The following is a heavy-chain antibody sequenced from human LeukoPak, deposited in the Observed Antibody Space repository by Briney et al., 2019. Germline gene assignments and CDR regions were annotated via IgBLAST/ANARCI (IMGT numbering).Heavy chain of an antibody. V-gene: IGHV3-73*01. CDR3: TTRATNSYFDY. D-gene: IGHD1-26*01. CDR1: GFTFSGSA. Sequence: PGGSLRLSCAASGFTFSGSAMHWVRQASGKGLERVGRIRSKANSYATAYAASVKGRFTISRDDSKNTAYLQMNSLKTEDTAVYYCTTRATNSYFDYWGQGTLVTVSS. J-gene: IGHJ4*02. CDR2: IRSKANSYAT.